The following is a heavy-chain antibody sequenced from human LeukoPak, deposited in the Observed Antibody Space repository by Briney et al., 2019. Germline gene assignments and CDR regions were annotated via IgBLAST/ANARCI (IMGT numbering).Heavy chain of an antibody. D-gene: IGHD3-22*01. Sequence: PGGSLRLSCTASGFTFTTYWMSWVRQAPGKGLEWVAKIKQDGSEMYYVDSVKDRFTISRDNAKSSLFLQMHSLRADDTAVYYCAREGDSSAYYPDYWGQGTLVTVSS. CDR2: IKQDGSEM. J-gene: IGHJ4*02. CDR3: AREGDSSAYYPDY. CDR1: GFTFTTYW. V-gene: IGHV3-7*03.